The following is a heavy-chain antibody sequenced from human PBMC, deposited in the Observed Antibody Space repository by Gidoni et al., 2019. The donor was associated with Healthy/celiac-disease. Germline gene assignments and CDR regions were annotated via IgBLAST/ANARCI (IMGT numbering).Heavy chain of an antibody. J-gene: IGHJ3*02. D-gene: IGHD7-27*01. V-gene: IGHV3-53*01. CDR1: GFTVSSNY. CDR2: IYSGGST. CDR3: ARGGPNWDDAFDI. Sequence: EVQLVASGGGLIQPGGSLRLSCAASGFTVSSNYMSWVRQAPGKGLEWVSVIYSGGSTYYADSVKGRFTISRDNSKNTLYLQMNSLRAEDTAVYYCARGGPNWDDAFDIWGQGTMVTVSS.